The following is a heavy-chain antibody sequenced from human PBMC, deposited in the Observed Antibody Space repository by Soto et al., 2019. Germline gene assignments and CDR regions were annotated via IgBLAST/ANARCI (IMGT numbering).Heavy chain of an antibody. Sequence: PGESLKISCRVSGYSFTSYWISWVRQMPGKGLEWMGRIDPTDSYANYSPSFQGHVTFSVDRSISTAYLQWNSLKASDTAMYYCARPPYSASYYYFDQWGQGTPVTVSS. V-gene: IGHV5-10-1*01. CDR1: GYSFTSYW. CDR3: ARPPYSASYYYFDQ. CDR2: IDPTDSYA. J-gene: IGHJ4*02. D-gene: IGHD1-26*01.